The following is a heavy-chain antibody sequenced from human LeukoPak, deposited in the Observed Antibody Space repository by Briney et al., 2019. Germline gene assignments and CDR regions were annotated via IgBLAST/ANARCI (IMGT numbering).Heavy chain of an antibody. V-gene: IGHV1-18*01. J-gene: IGHJ4*02. D-gene: IGHD1-26*01. Sequence: ASVKVSCKASGYSFTSYGISWVRQAPGQGLEWMGWISGYNGKTNYAQKLQGRVTMTTDTSTSIVYMEVRSLRSDDTAVYYCARVVPSGSYEIDYWGQGTLVTVSS. CDR3: ARVVPSGSYEIDY. CDR2: ISGYNGKT. CDR1: GYSFTSYG.